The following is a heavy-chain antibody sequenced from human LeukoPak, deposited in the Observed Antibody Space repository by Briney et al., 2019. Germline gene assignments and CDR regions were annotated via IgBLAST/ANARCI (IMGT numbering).Heavy chain of an antibody. V-gene: IGHV4-39*07. CDR1: GASISSSTDY. CDR2: IYYSGST. D-gene: IGHD6-13*01. Sequence: SETLSLTCTVSGASISSSTDYWGWIRQPPGKGLEWIANIYYSGSTYYNPSLKSRVTISVDTSKNQFSLKLSSVTAADTAVYYCASFGYSSSWRDYWGQGTLVTVSS. J-gene: IGHJ4*02. CDR3: ASFGYSSSWRDY.